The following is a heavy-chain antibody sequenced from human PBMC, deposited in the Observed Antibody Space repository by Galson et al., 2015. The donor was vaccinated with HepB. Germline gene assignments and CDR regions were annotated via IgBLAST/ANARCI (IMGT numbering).Heavy chain of an antibody. D-gene: IGHD3-3*01. J-gene: IGHJ3*02. CDR2: ISGSGGST. CDR1: GFTFSSYA. CDR3: AKDVRDFWSGYPHAFDI. Sequence: SLRLSCAASGFTFSSYAMSWVRQAPGKGLEWVSAISGSGGSTYYADSVKGRFTISRDNSKNTLYLQMNSLRAEDTAVYYCAKDVRDFWSGYPHAFDIWGQGTMVTVSS. V-gene: IGHV3-23*01.